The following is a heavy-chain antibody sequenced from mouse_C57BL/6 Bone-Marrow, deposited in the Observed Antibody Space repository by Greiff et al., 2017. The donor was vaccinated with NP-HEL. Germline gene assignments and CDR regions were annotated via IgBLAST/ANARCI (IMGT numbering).Heavy chain of an antibody. J-gene: IGHJ4*01. Sequence: QVQLQQPGAELVKPGASVKLSCKASGYTFTSYWMHWVKQRPGQGLEWIGMIHPNSGSTNYNEKFKSKATLTVDKSSSTAYMQLRSLTSEDSAVYYCARNGPDGYYPLYYAMDYWGQGTSVTVSS. CDR1: GYTFTSYW. CDR2: IHPNSGST. V-gene: IGHV1-64*01. D-gene: IGHD2-3*01. CDR3: ARNGPDGYYPLYYAMDY.